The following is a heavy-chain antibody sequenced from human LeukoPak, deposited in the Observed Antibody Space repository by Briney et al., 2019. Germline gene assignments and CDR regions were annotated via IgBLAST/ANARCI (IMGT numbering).Heavy chain of an antibody. CDR2: IKRDGSDK. D-gene: IGHD6-19*01. CDR1: GFTFSSYW. J-gene: IGHJ5*02. CDR3: SRAVAENWLDP. V-gene: IGHV3-7*01. Sequence: PGGSLRLSCAASGFTFSSYWMSWVRKAPGKGLEGVANIKRDGSDKYYVDSVKVRFSISRDNAKNSLYLQMISLRVEDATVYYCSRAVAENWLDPWGQGTLVTVSS.